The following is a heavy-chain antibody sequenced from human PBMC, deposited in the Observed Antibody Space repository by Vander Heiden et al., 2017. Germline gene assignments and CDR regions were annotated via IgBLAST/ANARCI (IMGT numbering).Heavy chain of an antibody. CDR1: GFTFRSYW. J-gene: IGHJ4*02. CDR3: ARASYGSGRYPVDY. V-gene: IGHV3-7*01. Sequence: EVQLVESGGGLVQPGGSLRLSCAASGFTFRSYWMSWVRQAPGKGLEWVANIKQDGSEKYYVDSVKGRFTISRDNAKNSLYLQMNSLRAEDTAVYYCARASYGSGRYPVDYWGQGTLVTVSS. CDR2: IKQDGSEK. D-gene: IGHD3-10*01.